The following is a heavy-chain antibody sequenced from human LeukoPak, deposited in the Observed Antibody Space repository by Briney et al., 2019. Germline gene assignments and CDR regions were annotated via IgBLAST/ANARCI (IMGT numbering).Heavy chain of an antibody. CDR1: GFTFYDYA. CDR2: ISWNSGSI. Sequence: GRSLRLSCAASGFTFYDYAMHWVRHAPGKGLEWVSGISWNSGSIGYADSVKGRFTISRDNAKNSLYLQMNSLRAEDTALYYCAKEGYQDGYWGQGTLVTVSS. CDR3: AKEGYQDGY. V-gene: IGHV3-9*01. J-gene: IGHJ4*02. D-gene: IGHD5-18*01.